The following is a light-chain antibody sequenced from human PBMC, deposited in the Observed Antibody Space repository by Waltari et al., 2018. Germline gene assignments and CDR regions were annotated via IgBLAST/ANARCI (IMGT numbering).Light chain of an antibody. J-gene: IGKJ2*01. CDR2: KAS. CDR1: QSITTW. V-gene: IGKV1-5*03. CDR3: QQYNSYPYT. Sequence: DIHMTQSPSTLSASVGDRVTITCRASQSITTWLAWYQQQTGKAPQLLIYKASNYQSAVPSRFSGSGSGTAFTFTLSSLQPDDFATYYCQQYNSYPYTFGQGTRLEIK.